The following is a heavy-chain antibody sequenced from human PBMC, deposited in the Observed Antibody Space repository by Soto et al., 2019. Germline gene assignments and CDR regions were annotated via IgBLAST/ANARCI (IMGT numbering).Heavy chain of an antibody. D-gene: IGHD6-6*01. Sequence: QVQLVQSGAEVKRPGASVRLSCKASGYTFTTYAISWVRQAPGQGLEWMGWLRTYDGNTDYAPNLRGRVTMTTDTSXXTAYMELRSLRSDDTAVYYCARDRLHTSSSITFDYWGQGALVTVSS. V-gene: IGHV1-18*01. J-gene: IGHJ4*02. CDR1: GYTFTTYA. CDR2: LRTYDGNT. CDR3: ARDRLHTSSSITFDY.